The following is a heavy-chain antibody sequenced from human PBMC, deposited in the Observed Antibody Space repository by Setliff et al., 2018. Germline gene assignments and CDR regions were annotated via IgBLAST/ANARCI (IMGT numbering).Heavy chain of an antibody. Sequence: SVKVSCNASGGTFSSYAISWVRQAPGQGLEWMGGFIPILGIANYAQKFQGRVTITADESTSTAYMELSSLRSEDTAVYYCARHTGTAWVDWFDPWGQGTLVTV. D-gene: IGHD1-1*01. CDR2: FIPILGIA. CDR3: ARHTGTAWVDWFDP. CDR1: GGTFSSYA. J-gene: IGHJ5*02. V-gene: IGHV1-69*10.